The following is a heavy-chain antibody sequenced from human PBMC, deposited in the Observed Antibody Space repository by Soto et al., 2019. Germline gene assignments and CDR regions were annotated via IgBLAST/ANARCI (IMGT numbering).Heavy chain of an antibody. CDR1: GFTFYSYA. Sequence: EVQLLESGGGLVQPGGSLRLSCAASGFTFYSYAMSWVRQAPGKGLEWVSTIGSVGGDTYYADSVKGRFTISRDDSKNTLLLQMNSLRAEDTAVYYCVKDRMAYNSVWDPFDTGGQGTMVTVSS. D-gene: IGHD1-20*01. V-gene: IGHV3-23*01. CDR3: VKDRMAYNSVWDPFDT. CDR2: IGSVGGDT. J-gene: IGHJ3*02.